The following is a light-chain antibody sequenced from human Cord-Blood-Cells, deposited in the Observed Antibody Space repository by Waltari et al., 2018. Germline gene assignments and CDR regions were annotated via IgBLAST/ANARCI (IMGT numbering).Light chain of an antibody. V-gene: IGLV2-23*01. J-gene: IGLJ1*01. CDR3: CSYAGSSTYV. CDR1: SSDVGSHNL. Sequence: QSALTQPASVSGSPGQSITISCTGTSSDVGSHNLVSWYQQHPGKAPKLMIYEGSKRPSGVSNRFSGSKSGNTASLTSSGLQAEDEADYYCCSYAGSSTYVFGTGTKVTVL. CDR2: EGS.